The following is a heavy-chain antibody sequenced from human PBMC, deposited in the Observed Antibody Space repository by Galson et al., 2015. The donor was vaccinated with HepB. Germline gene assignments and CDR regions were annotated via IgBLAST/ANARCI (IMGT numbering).Heavy chain of an antibody. V-gene: IGHV3-30-3*01. D-gene: IGHD3-16*02. CDR2: ISYDGSNK. Sequence: SLRLSCAASGFTFSSYAMHWVRQAPGKGLEWVAVISYDGSNKYYADSVKGRFTISRDNSKNTLYLQMNSLRAEDTAVYYCARGRALGPVDYWGQGTLVTVSS. CDR1: GFTFSSYA. J-gene: IGHJ4*02. CDR3: ARGRALGPVDY.